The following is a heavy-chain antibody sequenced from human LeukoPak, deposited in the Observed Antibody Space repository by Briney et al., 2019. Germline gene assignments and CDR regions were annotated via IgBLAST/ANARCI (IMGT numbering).Heavy chain of an antibody. Sequence: PGGSLRLSCAASGFTFSTYWMSWVRQAPGRGLEWVANIKEDGSEKYYVESVKGRFTISRDNAKNSLYLQMNSLRAEDTAVYYCARRAGAYTHPYDYWGQGTLVTVSS. CDR2: IKEDGSEK. V-gene: IGHV3-7*01. CDR3: ARRAGAYTHPYDY. J-gene: IGHJ4*02. CDR1: GFTFSTYW. D-gene: IGHD3-16*01.